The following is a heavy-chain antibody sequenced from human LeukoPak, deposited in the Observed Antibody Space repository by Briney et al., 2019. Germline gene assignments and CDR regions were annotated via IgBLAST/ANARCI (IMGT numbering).Heavy chain of an antibody. V-gene: IGHV1-69*05. CDR1: GGTFSSYA. Sequence: GSSVKVSCKASGGTFSSYAISWVRQAPGQGLEWMGGIIPIFGTANYAQKFQGRVTITTDESTSTAYMELSSLRAEDTAVYYCARDYCSGGSCYSNYFDYWGQGTLVTVSS. CDR2: IIPIFGTA. D-gene: IGHD2-15*01. CDR3: ARDYCSGGSCYSNYFDY. J-gene: IGHJ4*02.